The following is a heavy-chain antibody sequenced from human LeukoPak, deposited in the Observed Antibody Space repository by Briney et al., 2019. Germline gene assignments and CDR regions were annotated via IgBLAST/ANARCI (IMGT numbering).Heavy chain of an antibody. J-gene: IGHJ4*02. V-gene: IGHV3-64D*06. CDR3: VKGSGGDWPNYFDY. CDR2: ITDNGDGS. Sequence: GGSLRLSCSGSGFTFGNYAIHWVRQAPGKGLEGVSGITDNGDGSYYADSVKGRFTISRDNSKNTAYLQMSGLRAEDTAVYYCVKGSGGDWPNYFDYWGQGTLVTVSS. CDR1: GFTFGNYA. D-gene: IGHD2-21*02.